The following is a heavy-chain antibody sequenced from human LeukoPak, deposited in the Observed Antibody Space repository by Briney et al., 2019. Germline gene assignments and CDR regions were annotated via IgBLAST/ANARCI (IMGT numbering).Heavy chain of an antibody. D-gene: IGHD3-22*01. J-gene: IGHJ4*02. CDR2: MNPNSGGT. CDR3: ARDSHPRDSGYFYSFDY. Sequence: ASVKVSCKASGYTLTDYYMHWVRQAPGQGLEWMGWMNPNSGGTNYAHKFQGRVTMTRDTSISTAYMELSRLGSDDTAVYYCARDSHPRDSGYFYSFDYWGQGTLVTVSS. CDR1: GYTLTDYY. V-gene: IGHV1-2*07.